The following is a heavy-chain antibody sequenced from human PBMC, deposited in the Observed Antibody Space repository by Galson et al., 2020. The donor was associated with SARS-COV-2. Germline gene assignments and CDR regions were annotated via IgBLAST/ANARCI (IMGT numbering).Heavy chain of an antibody. CDR2: MNPNSGNT. CDR3: ARHTADCSNGICYADYYHGLDV. D-gene: IGHD2-8*01. J-gene: IGHJ6*02. V-gene: IGHV1-8*01. Sequence: ASVTVSCKASGYTFTSYDINWVRQATGQGLEWMGWMNPNSGNTGYAQKFQGRVTMTRNTSISTAYMELSSLRSEDTAMYYCARHTADCSNGICYADYYHGLDVWGQGTAVTVS. CDR1: GYTFTSYD.